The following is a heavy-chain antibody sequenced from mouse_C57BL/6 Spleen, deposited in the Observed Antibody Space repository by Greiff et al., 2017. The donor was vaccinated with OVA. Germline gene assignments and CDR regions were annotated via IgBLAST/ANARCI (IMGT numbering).Heavy chain of an antibody. CDR1: GYTFTDYY. Sequence: VQLQQSGPELVKPGASVKISCKASGYTFTDYYMNWVKQSHGKSLEWIGDINPNNGGTSYNQKFKGKATLTVDKSSSTAYMELRSLTSEDSAVYYCASPYYYGSSYYGFAYWGQGTLVTVSA. CDR3: ASPYYYGSSYYGFAY. D-gene: IGHD1-1*01. CDR2: INPNNGGT. V-gene: IGHV1-26*01. J-gene: IGHJ3*01.